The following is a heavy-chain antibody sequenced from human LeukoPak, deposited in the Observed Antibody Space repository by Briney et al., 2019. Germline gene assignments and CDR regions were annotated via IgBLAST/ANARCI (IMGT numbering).Heavy chain of an antibody. D-gene: IGHD2-15*01. V-gene: IGHV4-34*01. CDR1: GGSLSFYY. J-gene: IGHJ6*03. Sequence: PSETLSLTCGVSGGSLSFYYWSWIRQSPGKGLEWIAEISQNGDSNYNMSLKSRVTISLDKSKNQVSLKLNSVTAADTAVYYCARASAVVAASFSGYYYYMDVWGKGTTVTVSS. CDR3: ARASAVVAASFSGYYYYMDV. CDR2: ISQNGDS.